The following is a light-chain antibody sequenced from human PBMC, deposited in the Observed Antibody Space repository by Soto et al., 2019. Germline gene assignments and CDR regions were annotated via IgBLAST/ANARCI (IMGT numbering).Light chain of an antibody. CDR2: KND. Sequence: QSVLTQPPSASGTPGQRVTISCSGGRSNIGSNYVYWYQQFPGTAPKLLIFKNDQRPSGVPDRFSGSKSGTSASLAISGLRSEDEADFYCTTWDDNLRSVVFGGGTKLTVL. J-gene: IGLJ2*01. CDR1: RSNIGSNY. CDR3: TTWDDNLRSVV. V-gene: IGLV1-47*01.